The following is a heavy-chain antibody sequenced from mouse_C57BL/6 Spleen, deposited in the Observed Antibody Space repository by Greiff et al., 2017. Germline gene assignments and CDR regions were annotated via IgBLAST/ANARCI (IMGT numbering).Heavy chain of an antibody. CDR1: GFTFSSYA. CDR2: ISSGGDYI. D-gene: IGHD1-1*01. CDR3: TREGPLGSSPYYFDY. V-gene: IGHV5-9-1*02. Sequence: EVQGVESGEGLVKPGGSLKLSCAASGFTFSSYAMSWVRQTPEKRLEWVAYISSGGDYIYYADTVKGRFTISRDNARNTLYLQMSSLKSEDTAMYYCTREGPLGSSPYYFDYWGQGTTLTVSS. J-gene: IGHJ2*01.